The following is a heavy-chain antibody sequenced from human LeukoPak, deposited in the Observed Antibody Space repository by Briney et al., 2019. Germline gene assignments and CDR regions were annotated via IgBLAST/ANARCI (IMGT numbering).Heavy chain of an antibody. CDR3: ARANNDFWSGYYSYFYFDY. CDR2: ISSSGSYI. J-gene: IGHJ4*02. Sequence: GGSLRLSCVASGFTLNRYSMNWVRQAPGKGLEWVSSISSSGSYIFYADSLKDRITISRDNAKNSLYLQMSSLRAEGTAVYYCARANNDFWSGYYSYFYFDYWGQGTLVTVSS. CDR1: GFTLNRYS. V-gene: IGHV3-21*01. D-gene: IGHD3-3*01.